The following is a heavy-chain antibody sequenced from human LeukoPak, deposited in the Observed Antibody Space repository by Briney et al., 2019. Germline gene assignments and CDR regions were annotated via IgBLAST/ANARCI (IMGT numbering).Heavy chain of an antibody. CDR3: ARLVTGDSSGYYPRPYYFDY. V-gene: IGHV4-4*02. CDR2: IYHSGST. CDR1: GGSISSSNW. D-gene: IGHD3-22*01. J-gene: IGHJ4*02. Sequence: SETLSLTCAVSGGSISSSNWWSWVRQPPGKGLEWIGEIYHSGSTNYNPSLKSRVTISVDKSKNQFSLKLSSVTAADTAVYYCARLVTGDSSGYYPRPYYFDYWGQGTLVTVSS.